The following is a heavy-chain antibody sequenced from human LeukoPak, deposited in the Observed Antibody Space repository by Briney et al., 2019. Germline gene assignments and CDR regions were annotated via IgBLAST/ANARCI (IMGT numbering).Heavy chain of an antibody. CDR2: INYGGST. D-gene: IGHD5-18*01. CDR1: GGSLSDDY. V-gene: IGHV4-59*08. J-gene: IGHJ6*03. CDR3: ARRRPAPMVNLEEDQQYYMDV. Sequence: SETLSLTCSVSGGSLSDDYWSWIRQPPGKALEWIGYINYGGSTNYNPSLKSRVTMSVDTSKNHFSLILSSVSAADTAVYYCARRRPAPMVNLEEDQQYYMDVWGSGTTVTVSS.